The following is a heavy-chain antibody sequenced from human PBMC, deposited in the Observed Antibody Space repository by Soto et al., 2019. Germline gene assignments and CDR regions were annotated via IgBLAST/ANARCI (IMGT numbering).Heavy chain of an antibody. Sequence: GGSLRLSCAASGFTFSNAWMSWVRQAPGKGLEWVGRIKSKTGGGTTDYAAPVKGRFTISRDDSKNTLFLQMNSLKTEDTAVYYCTTDDPINKNWGQGTLVTVSS. CDR3: TTDDPINKN. J-gene: IGHJ4*02. CDR1: GFTFSNAW. CDR2: IKSKTGGGTT. V-gene: IGHV3-15*01.